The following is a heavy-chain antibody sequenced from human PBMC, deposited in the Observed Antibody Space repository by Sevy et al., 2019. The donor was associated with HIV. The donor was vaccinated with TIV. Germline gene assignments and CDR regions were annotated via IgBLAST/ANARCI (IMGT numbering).Heavy chain of an antibody. D-gene: IGHD1-26*01. Sequence: GGSLRLSCAASGFTFSDYYMSWIRQAPGKGLEWVSYISSSGSTIYYADSVKGRFTISRDNAKNSLYLQMNSLRAEDTALYYAARDRRIVGATAAYYFDYWGQGTLVTVSS. J-gene: IGHJ4*02. CDR1: GFTFSDYY. V-gene: IGHV3-11*01. CDR2: ISSSGSTI. CDR3: ARDRRIVGATAAYYFDY.